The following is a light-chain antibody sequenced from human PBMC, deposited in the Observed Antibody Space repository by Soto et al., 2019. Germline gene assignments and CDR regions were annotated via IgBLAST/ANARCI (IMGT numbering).Light chain of an antibody. Sequence: DIQMTQSPSSVSASVGDRVTITCRASQGISSWLGWYQQKPGKAPKLLIYAASSLQSGVPSRFSGSVSGTDFTLTISSLQPEDFATYYCQQANSFRPNFGQGTRLEIK. J-gene: IGKJ5*01. CDR2: AAS. CDR3: QQANSFRPN. CDR1: QGISSW. V-gene: IGKV1D-12*01.